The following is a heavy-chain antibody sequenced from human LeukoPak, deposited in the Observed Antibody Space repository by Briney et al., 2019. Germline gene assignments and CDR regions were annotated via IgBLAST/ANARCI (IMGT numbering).Heavy chain of an antibody. CDR2: IYYSGST. J-gene: IGHJ5*02. CDR3: ARLEDIVVVPAAATNTLGYNWFDP. CDR1: GGSISSSSYY. D-gene: IGHD2-2*01. Sequence: SETLSLTCTVSGGSISSSSYYWGWIRQPPGKGLEWIGSIYYSGSTYYNPSLKSRVTISVDTSKNQFSLKLSSVTAADTAVYYCARLEDIVVVPAAATNTLGYNWFDPWGQGTLVTVSS. V-gene: IGHV4-39*01.